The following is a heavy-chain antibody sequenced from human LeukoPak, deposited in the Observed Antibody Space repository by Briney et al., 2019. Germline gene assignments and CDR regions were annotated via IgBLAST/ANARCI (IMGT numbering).Heavy chain of an antibody. CDR1: GGTFSSYA. V-gene: IGHV1-69*05. J-gene: IGHJ4*02. D-gene: IGHD3-22*01. Sequence: ASVKVSCKASGGTFSSYAISWVRQATGQGLEWMGGIIPIFGTANYAQKFQGRVTITTDESTSTAYMELSSLRSEDTAVYYCARASYYYDSSGYYSGVDFDYWGQGTLVTVSS. CDR3: ARASYYYDSSGYYSGVDFDY. CDR2: IIPIFGTA.